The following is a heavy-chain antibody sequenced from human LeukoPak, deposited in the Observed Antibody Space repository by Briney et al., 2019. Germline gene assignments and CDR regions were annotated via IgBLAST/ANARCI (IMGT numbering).Heavy chain of an antibody. CDR2: ISHDGSSR. V-gene: IGHV3-30-3*01. Sequence: GRSLRLSCAASTFTFSTYAMQRVRQAPGKGLEGVAVISHDGSSRFYADSVKGRFTISRDNSKNTLHLQMNSLRPDDTAVYYCAKDGPYCGGITCYFRYFDLWGRGTLVTVSS. D-gene: IGHD2-21*01. CDR3: AKDGPYCGGITCYFRYFDL. CDR1: TFTFSTYA. J-gene: IGHJ2*01.